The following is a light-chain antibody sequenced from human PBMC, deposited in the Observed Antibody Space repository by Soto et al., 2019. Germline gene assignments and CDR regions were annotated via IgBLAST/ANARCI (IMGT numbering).Light chain of an antibody. CDR2: EVR. J-gene: IGLJ3*02. V-gene: IGLV2-14*01. CDR3: VVWDDSLRGWV. CDR1: SSDVGAYNY. Sequence: QSALTQPASVSGSPGQSITISCTGTSSDVGAYNYVSWYQQYPGKAPKVIIFEVRKRPSGVSNRFSGSKSGDTASLTISGLQAEDEADYYCVVWDDSLRGWVFGGGTKLTVL.